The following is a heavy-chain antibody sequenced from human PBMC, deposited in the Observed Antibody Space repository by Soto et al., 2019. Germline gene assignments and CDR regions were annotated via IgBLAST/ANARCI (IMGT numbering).Heavy chain of an antibody. CDR2: IYYSGST. D-gene: IGHD3-3*01. V-gene: IGHV4-31*03. CDR3: ARDGFWSGYSRGVMDV. Sequence: SETLSLTCTVSGGSISSGGYYWSCIRQHPGKGLEWIGYIYYSGSTYYNPSLKSRVTISVDTSKNQFSLKLSSVTAADTAVYYCARDGFWSGYSRGVMDVWGQGTTVTVSS. J-gene: IGHJ6*02. CDR1: GGSISSGGYY.